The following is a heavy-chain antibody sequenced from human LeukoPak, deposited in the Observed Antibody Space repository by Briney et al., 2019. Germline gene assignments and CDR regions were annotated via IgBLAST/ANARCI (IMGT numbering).Heavy chain of an antibody. CDR2: ISSTGTFI. V-gene: IGHV3-21*01. CDR1: GFSFSYYT. J-gene: IGHJ4*02. CDR3: ARGYCSGGTCYLDY. Sequence: GGSLRLSCAASGFSFSYYTVNWVRQAPGKGLEWVSSISSTGTFIYYADSVKGRFTISRDNAKSSLLLQMNSLRAEDTAVYYCARGYCSGGTCYLDYWGQGTLVTVSS. D-gene: IGHD2-15*01.